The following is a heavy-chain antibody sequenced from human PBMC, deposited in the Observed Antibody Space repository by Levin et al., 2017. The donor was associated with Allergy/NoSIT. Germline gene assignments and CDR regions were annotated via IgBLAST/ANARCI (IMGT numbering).Heavy chain of an antibody. J-gene: IGHJ4*02. CDR1: GFTFSSYA. V-gene: IGHV3-30-3*01. CDR2: ISYDGSNK. Sequence: GGSLRLSCAASGFTFSSYAMHWVRQAPGKGLEWVAVISYDGSNKYYADSVKGRFTISRDNSKNTLYLQMNSLRAEDTAVYYCARVEKSSGSYPDYWGQGTLVTVSS. CDR3: ARVEKSSGSYPDY. D-gene: IGHD3-10*01.